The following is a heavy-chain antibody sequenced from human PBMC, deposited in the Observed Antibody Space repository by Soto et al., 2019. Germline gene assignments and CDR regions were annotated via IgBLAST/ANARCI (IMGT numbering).Heavy chain of an antibody. CDR1: GFTFSDYG. V-gene: IGHV3-33*01. CDR3: ARVDFGWFSYYFDY. Sequence: PGGALRLSCVASGFTFSDYGIHWVRQAPDKGLEWVAVVWCDGSIQYYGDSVKGRFTISRDNSNNTVDLQMNNLRAEDTAVYYGARVDFGWFSYYFDYWGHVPPFTVSS. CDR2: VWCDGSIQ. D-gene: IGHD3-10*01. J-gene: IGHJ4*01.